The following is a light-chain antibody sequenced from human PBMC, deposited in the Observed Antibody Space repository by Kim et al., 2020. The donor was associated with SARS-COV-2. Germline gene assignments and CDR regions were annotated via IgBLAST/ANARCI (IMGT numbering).Light chain of an antibody. J-gene: IGKJ4*01. CDR1: QGIRSY. CDR2: TAS. Sequence: DIQMTQSPSSLSASVGDRVTITCRASQGIRSYLAWYQQKPGKVPKLLIDTASTLQSGVPFRFSGSGSGTDFTLTISSLQPEDVATYYCQKYNSAPLTFGGGTKVDIK. CDR3: QKYNSAPLT. V-gene: IGKV1-27*01.